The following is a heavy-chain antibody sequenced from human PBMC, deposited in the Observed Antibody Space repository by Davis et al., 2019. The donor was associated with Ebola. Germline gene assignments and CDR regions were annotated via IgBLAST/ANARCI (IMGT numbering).Heavy chain of an antibody. CDR3: ARHKSWDFDY. D-gene: IGHD7-27*01. V-gene: IGHV5-51*01. CDR1: GYSFTNYW. J-gene: IGHJ4*02. CDR2: IYPGDSDT. Sequence: KVSCKGSGYSFTNYWIGWVRQMPGKGLEWMGIIYPGDSDTRYSPSFQGHVTISADKSISTAYLQWSGLKASDTAMYYFARHKSWDFDYWGQGTLVTVSS.